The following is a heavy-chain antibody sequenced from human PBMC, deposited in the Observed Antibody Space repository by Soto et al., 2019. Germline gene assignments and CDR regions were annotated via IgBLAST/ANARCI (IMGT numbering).Heavy chain of an antibody. CDR3: ARFGVDNWNYRDY. D-gene: IGHD1-7*01. J-gene: IGHJ4*02. V-gene: IGHV4-31*03. CDR2: IYYSGST. CDR1: GGSISSGGYY. Sequence: SETLSLTCTVSGGSISSGGYYWSWIRQHPGKGLEWIGYIYYSGSTYYNPSLKSRVTISVDTSKNQFSLKLSSVTAADTAVYYCARFGVDNWNYRDYWGQGTLVTVSS.